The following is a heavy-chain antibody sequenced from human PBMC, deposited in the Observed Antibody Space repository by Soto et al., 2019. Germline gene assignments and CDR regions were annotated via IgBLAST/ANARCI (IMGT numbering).Heavy chain of an antibody. CDR2: IYYSGST. Sequence: SETLSLTCTVSGGSISSYYWSWIRQPPGKGLEWIGYIYYSGSTNYNPSLKSRVTISVDTSKNQFSLKLSSVTAADTAVYYCARFSRFGAPSKVDYWGQGTLVTVSS. D-gene: IGHD3-10*01. V-gene: IGHV4-59*01. CDR3: ARFSRFGAPSKVDY. CDR1: GGSISSYY. J-gene: IGHJ4*02.